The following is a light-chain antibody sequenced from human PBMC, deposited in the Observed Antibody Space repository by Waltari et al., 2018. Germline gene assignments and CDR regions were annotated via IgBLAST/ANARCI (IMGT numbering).Light chain of an antibody. Sequence: QSALTQPASVSGSPGQSVTIFCTGTSNDVGGYNSVSWYQEHPGQAPRVIIYDVSDRPSGVSYRFPGSKSGNTASLTISGLQAEDEADYYCSSQSSNNVVLFGGGTKLTVL. CDR3: SSQSSNNVVL. V-gene: IGLV2-14*01. CDR2: DVS. CDR1: SNDVGGYNS. J-gene: IGLJ2*01.